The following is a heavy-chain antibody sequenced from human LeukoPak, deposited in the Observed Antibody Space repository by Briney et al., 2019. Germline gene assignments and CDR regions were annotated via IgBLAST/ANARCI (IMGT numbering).Heavy chain of an antibody. Sequence: SETLSLTCAVYGGSFSGYYWSWIRQPPGKGLEWIGEINHSGSTYYNPSLKSRVTISVDTSKNQFSLKLSSVTAADTAVYYCATVRQLGLFDYWGQGTLVTVSS. CDR1: GGSFSGYY. CDR3: ATVRQLGLFDY. D-gene: IGHD6-6*01. V-gene: IGHV4-34*01. CDR2: INHSGST. J-gene: IGHJ4*02.